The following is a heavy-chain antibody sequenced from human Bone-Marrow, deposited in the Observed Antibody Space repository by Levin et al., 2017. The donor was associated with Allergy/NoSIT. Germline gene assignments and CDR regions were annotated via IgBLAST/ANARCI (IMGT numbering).Heavy chain of an antibody. V-gene: IGHV4-38-2*02. J-gene: IGHJ5*01. D-gene: IGHD5-12*01. CDR1: GYSITSGFH. Sequence: KTSETLSLTCTVSGYSITSGFHWGWIRQSPGRGLEWIGYIYHTGSTYYSASLKSRVTISVDTSKNQFALNLRSVTAADTAVYYCARCQRVRDVATFNWFDSWGQGSLVTVSS. CDR2: IYHTGST. CDR3: ARCQRVRDVATFNWFDS.